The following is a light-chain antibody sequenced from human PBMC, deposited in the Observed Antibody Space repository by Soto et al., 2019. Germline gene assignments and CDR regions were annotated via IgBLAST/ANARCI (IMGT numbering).Light chain of an antibody. CDR1: QSLSSGY. Sequence: IVMTQSPGTLSLSPGERATLSYWASQSLSSGYVAWYQQKPGQAPRLLIYGASSRATGIPDRFSGSGSGTDFTLTISRLEPEDFAVYYCQQRSNWPLITFGQGTRLEIK. J-gene: IGKJ5*01. V-gene: IGKV3D-20*02. CDR3: QQRSNWPLIT. CDR2: GAS.